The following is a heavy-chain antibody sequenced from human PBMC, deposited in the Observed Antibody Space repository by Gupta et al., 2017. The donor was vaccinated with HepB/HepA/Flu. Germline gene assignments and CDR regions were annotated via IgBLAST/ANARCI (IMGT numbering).Heavy chain of an antibody. J-gene: IGHJ3*02. CDR3: ARDRDESVVVPAAPDAFDI. D-gene: IGHD2-2*01. CDR1: GYTFTSYG. V-gene: IGHV1-18*01. Sequence: QVQLVQSGAEVKKPGASVKVSCKASGYTFTSYGISWVRQAPGQGLEWMGWISAYNGNTNYAQKLQGRVTMTTDTSTSTAYMELRSLRSDDTAVYYCARDRDESVVVPAAPDAFDIGGQGTMVTVSS. CDR2: ISAYNGNT.